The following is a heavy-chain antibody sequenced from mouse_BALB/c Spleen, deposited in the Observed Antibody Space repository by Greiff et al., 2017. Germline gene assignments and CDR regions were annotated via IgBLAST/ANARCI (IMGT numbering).Heavy chain of an antibody. J-gene: IGHJ4*01. CDR1: GFSLSRYS. CDR3: ARKGDYYGSTDYYAMDY. V-gene: IGHV2-6-4*01. Sequence: QVQLKQSGPGLVAPSQSLSITCTVSGFSLSRYSVHWVRQPPGKGLEWLGMIWGGGSTDYNSALKSRLSISKDNSKSQVFLKMNSLQTDDTAMYYCARKGDYYGSTDYYAMDYWGQGTSVTVSS. D-gene: IGHD1-1*01. CDR2: IWGGGST.